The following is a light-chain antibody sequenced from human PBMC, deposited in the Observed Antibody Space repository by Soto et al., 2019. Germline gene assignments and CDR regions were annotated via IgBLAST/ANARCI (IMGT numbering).Light chain of an antibody. CDR1: QGISSA. CDR2: DAS. J-gene: IGKJ4*01. CDR3: QQFNSFPLS. Sequence: AIQLNQSPSSLSASVGDRVTITCRASQGISSALAWYQQKPGKPPALLIYDASALESGVPSRFSGSGYGTDFTLTISSLQPEDFSTYFCQQFNSFPLSFGGGTKVEIK. V-gene: IGKV1-13*02.